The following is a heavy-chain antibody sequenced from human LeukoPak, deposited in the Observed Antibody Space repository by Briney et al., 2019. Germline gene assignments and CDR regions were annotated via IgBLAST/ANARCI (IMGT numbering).Heavy chain of an antibody. CDR2: FYTIGST. D-gene: IGHD4-17*01. V-gene: IGHV4-4*07. J-gene: IGHJ4*02. Sequence: SETLSLTCTVSGDSISRYYWSWIRQPAGKGLGWIGRFYTIGSTNYNPSLKSRVTMSLDTSKNQFSLTLNSVTAADTAVYYCARSAPSVTSYYFDSWGQGTLVTVSS. CDR1: GDSISRYY. CDR3: ARSAPSVTSYYFDS.